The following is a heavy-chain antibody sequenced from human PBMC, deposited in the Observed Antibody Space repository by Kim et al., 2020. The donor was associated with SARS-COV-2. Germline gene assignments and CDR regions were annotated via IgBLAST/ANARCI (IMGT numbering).Heavy chain of an antibody. CDR3: ARGSQFKRWLQEDY. V-gene: IGHV1-8*01. CDR2: MNPNSGNT. Sequence: ASVKVSCKASGYTFTSYDINWVRQATGQGLEWMGWMNPNSGNTGYAQKFQGRVTMTRNTSISTAYMELSSLRSEDTAVYYCARGSQFKRWLQEDYWGQGTLVTVSS. CDR1: GYTFTSYD. D-gene: IGHD5-12*01. J-gene: IGHJ4*02.